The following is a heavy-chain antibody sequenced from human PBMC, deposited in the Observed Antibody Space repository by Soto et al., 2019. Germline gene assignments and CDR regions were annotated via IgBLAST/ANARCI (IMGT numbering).Heavy chain of an antibody. CDR1: GGSISSSSYY. Sequence: QLQLQESGPGLVKPSETLSLACTVSGGSISSSSYYWGWIRQPPGKGLEWIGSIYYSGSTYYNPSLTSRVTISVDTSKNPFSLKLSSVTASDTAVYYCASISNYYGSGSPRYYFDYWGQGTLVTVSS. CDR3: ASISNYYGSGSPRYYFDY. D-gene: IGHD3-10*01. CDR2: IYYSGST. J-gene: IGHJ4*02. V-gene: IGHV4-39*01.